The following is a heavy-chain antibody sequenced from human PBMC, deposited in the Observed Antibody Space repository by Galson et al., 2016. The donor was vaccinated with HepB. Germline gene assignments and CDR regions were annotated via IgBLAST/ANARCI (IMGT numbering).Heavy chain of an antibody. CDR2: ISWNSGSI. J-gene: IGHJ4*02. V-gene: IGHV3-9*01. CDR1: GFTFDDFA. Sequence: SLRLSCAASGFTFDDFAMHWVRQAPGKGLEWVSGISWNSGSIGYADSVKGRFTISRDNAKNSLSLQMNSLRAEDTALYFCARESGDFNTGHIYLDYWGQGTLVTVSS. CDR3: ARESGDFNTGHIYLDY. D-gene: IGHD2-21*02.